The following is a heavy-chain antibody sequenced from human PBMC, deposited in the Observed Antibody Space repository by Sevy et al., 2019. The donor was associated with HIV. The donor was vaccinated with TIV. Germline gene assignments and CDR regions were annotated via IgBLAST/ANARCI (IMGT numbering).Heavy chain of an antibody. V-gene: IGHV4-4*02. CDR1: GVSISSGSW. Sequence: SETLSLTCAVSGVSISSGSWWSWVRQPPGKGLEWIAEMFHSGSTNYNPSLRSRVTMSIDKSKNQFSLKLSSVTAADTAVYYCAREAGSGTYYRPLQYFDLWGRGTLVTVSS. J-gene: IGHJ2*01. CDR3: AREAGSGTYYRPLQYFDL. D-gene: IGHD3-10*01. CDR2: MFHSGST.